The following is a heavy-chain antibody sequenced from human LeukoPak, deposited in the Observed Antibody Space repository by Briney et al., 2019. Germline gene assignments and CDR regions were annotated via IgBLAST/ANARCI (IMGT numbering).Heavy chain of an antibody. J-gene: IGHJ6*02. V-gene: IGHV4-34*01. CDR2: INHSGST. CDR3: ARGREGIAVAGVKGGNYYYYYGMDV. D-gene: IGHD6-19*01. Sequence: SETLSLTCAVYGGSFSGYYWSWIRQPPGKGLEWIGEINHSGSTNYNPSLKSRVTISVDTSKNRFSLKLSSVTAADTAVYYCARGREGIAVAGVKGGNYYYYYGMDVWGQGTTVTVSS. CDR1: GGSFSGYY.